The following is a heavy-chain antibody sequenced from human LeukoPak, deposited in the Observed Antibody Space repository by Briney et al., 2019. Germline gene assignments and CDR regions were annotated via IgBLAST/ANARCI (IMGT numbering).Heavy chain of an antibody. J-gene: IGHJ4*02. CDR3: ARGRGSSYSRFDY. Sequence: SETLSLTCAVYGGSFSGYYWSWIRQPPGKGLEWIGGINHSGSTNYNPSLKSRVTISVDTSKNQFSLKLSSVTAADTAVYYCARGRGSSYSRFDYWGQGTLVTVSS. CDR1: GGSFSGYY. V-gene: IGHV4-34*01. D-gene: IGHD6-13*01. CDR2: INHSGST.